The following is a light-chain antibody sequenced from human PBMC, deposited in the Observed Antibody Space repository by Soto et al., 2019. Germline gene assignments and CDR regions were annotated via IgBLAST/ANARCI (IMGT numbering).Light chain of an antibody. CDR2: DAS. Sequence: IELSQSLATLSLPTGERATLTCRASQSLSSYLAWYQQKPGQAPRLLIYDASNRATGIPARFSGSGSGTEFTLTISSLEPEDFAVYYCQERSNLPRTFGAGTKVAI. CDR3: QERSNLPRT. CDR1: QSLSSY. V-gene: IGKV3-11*01. J-gene: IGKJ2*01.